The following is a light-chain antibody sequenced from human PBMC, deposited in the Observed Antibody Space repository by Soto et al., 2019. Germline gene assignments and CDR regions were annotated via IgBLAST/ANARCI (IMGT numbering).Light chain of an antibody. CDR2: LNSDGSH. CDR1: SADSSYA. CDR3: QTWVTGMV. J-gene: IGLJ3*02. V-gene: IGLV4-69*01. Sequence: QLVLTQSPSASASLGASVKLTCTLSSADSSYAIAWHQQQPEKGPRYLMKLNSDGSHNKGDGIPDRFSGSSSGAERYLTISSLQSDDEADYYCQTWVTGMVFGGGTKLTVL.